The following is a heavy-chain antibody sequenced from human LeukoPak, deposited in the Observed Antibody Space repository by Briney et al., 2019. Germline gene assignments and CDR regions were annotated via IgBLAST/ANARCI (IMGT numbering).Heavy chain of an antibody. CDR1: GYTFTSYA. CDR2: IIPIFGTA. V-gene: IGHV1-69*06. D-gene: IGHD3-22*01. J-gene: IGHJ4*02. CDR3: ARCNYYDSSGYYWYYFDY. Sequence: SVKVSCKASGYTFTSYAISWVRQAPGQGLEWMGGIIPIFGTANYAQKFQGRVTITADKSTSTAYMELSSLRSEDTAVYYCARCNYYDSSGYYWYYFDYWGQGTLVTVSS.